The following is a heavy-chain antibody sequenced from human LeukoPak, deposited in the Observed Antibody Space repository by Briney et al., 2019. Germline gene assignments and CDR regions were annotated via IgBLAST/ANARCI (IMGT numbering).Heavy chain of an antibody. D-gene: IGHD3-22*01. J-gene: IGHJ4*02. CDR1: GGAFSSYA. V-gene: IGHV1-69*05. Sequence: SSVKVSCKASGGAFSSYAISWVRQAPGRGLEWMGGIIPIFGTANYAQKFQGRVTITTDEPTSTAYMELSSLRSEDTAVYYCASSYDSSGPSADWGQGTLVTVSS. CDR2: IIPIFGTA. CDR3: ASSYDSSGPSAD.